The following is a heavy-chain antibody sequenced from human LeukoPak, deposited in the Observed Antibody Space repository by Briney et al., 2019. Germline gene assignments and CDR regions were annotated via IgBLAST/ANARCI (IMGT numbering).Heavy chain of an antibody. D-gene: IGHD2-8*02. V-gene: IGHV4-34*01. CDR3: ARRLVVYALYAFAFDI. CDR1: GGSLSGYY. Sequence: PSETLSLTCAVYGGSLSGYYWSWIRQPPGKGLEWIGEINHSGSTNYNPSLKSRVTISVDTSKNQFSLKLSSVTAADTAVYYCARRLVVYALYAFAFDIWGQGTMVTVSS. CDR2: INHSGST. J-gene: IGHJ3*02.